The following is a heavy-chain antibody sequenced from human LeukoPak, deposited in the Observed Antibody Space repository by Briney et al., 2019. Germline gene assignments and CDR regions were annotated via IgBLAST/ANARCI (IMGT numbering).Heavy chain of an antibody. D-gene: IGHD2-15*01. J-gene: IGHJ6*04. V-gene: IGHV1-18*04. CDR1: GYTFTSYG. Sequence: ASVKVSCKASGYTFTSYGISWVRQAPGQGLEWMGWISAYNGNTNYAQKLQGRVTMTTDTSTSTAYMELRSLRSDDTAVYYCARDGDCSGGSCFWPAGFYYYYYGMDVWGKGTTVTVSS. CDR3: ARDGDCSGGSCFWPAGFYYYYYGMDV. CDR2: ISAYNGNT.